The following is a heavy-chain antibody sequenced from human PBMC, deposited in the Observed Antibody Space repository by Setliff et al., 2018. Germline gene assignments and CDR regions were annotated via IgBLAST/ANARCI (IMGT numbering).Heavy chain of an antibody. V-gene: IGHV4-30-4*01. D-gene: IGHD4-4*01. CDR2: ISAYTGRA. CDR3: AREVIDPVSSDAFDI. Sequence: LSLTCTVSGGSIRSGNDLWSWLRQSPGKGLEWIAYISAYTGRAYYNPSLQSRAALSADTSKSQFSLRLTSVTAADTAVYYCAREVIDPVSSDAFDIWGQGRMVTVSS. J-gene: IGHJ3*02. CDR1: GGSIRSGNDL.